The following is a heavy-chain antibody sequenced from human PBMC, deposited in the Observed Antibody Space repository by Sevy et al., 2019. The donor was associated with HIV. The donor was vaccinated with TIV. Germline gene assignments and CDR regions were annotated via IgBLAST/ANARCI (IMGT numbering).Heavy chain of an antibody. V-gene: IGHV4-59*01. J-gene: IGHJ4*02. Sequence: SETLSLTCTVSGGSISSYYWSWIRQPPGKVLEWIGYIYYSGSTNYNPSLKSRVTISLDTSKNQFSLKLSSVTAADTAVYYCARGQYYDSSVYYCGGYYFDYWGQGTLVTVSS. CDR2: IYYSGST. CDR3: ARGQYYDSSVYYCGGYYFDY. D-gene: IGHD3-22*01. CDR1: GGSISSYY.